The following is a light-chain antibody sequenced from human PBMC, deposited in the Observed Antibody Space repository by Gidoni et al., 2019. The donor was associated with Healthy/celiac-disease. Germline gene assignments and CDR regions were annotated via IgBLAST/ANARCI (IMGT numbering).Light chain of an antibody. CDR3: QSYDSSLSAVL. CDR1: SSNIGAGYD. CDR2: GNS. V-gene: IGLV1-40*01. J-gene: IGLJ2*01. Sequence: QSVLTPPPSVSGAPGQRVTISCTGSSSNIGAGYDVHWYQELPGTAPKLLIYGNSNRPSGVPDRFSGSKSGTSASLAITGLQAEDEADYYCQSYDSSLSAVLFGGGTKLTVL.